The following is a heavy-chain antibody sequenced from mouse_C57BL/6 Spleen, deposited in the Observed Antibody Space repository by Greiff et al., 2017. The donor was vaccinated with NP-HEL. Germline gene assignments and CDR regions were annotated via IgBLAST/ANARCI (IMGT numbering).Heavy chain of an antibody. CDR2: IYPGSGNT. V-gene: IGHV1-66*01. CDR1: GYSFTSYY. CDR3: ARRGDSSGYVFDS. Sequence: QVQLQQSGPELVKPGASVKISCKASGYSFTSYYIHWVKQRPGQGLEWIGWIYPGSGNTKYNEKVKGKATLTADTSSSTAYMQLSSLTSEDSAVYYCARRGDSSGYVFDSGGQGTTLTVSS. J-gene: IGHJ2*01. D-gene: IGHD3-2*02.